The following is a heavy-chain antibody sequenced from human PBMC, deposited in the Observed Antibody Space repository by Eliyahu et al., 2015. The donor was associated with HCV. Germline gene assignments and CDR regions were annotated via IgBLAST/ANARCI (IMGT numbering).Heavy chain of an antibody. CDR3: ARHLAAGDS. CDR2: RGST. Sequence: RGSTNYAQKFRGRVTVTRDTSTSTVYMEVSSLRSEDTAVYYCARHLAAGDSWGQGTLVTVSS. D-gene: IGHD6-13*01. J-gene: IGHJ4*02. V-gene: IGHV1-46*01.